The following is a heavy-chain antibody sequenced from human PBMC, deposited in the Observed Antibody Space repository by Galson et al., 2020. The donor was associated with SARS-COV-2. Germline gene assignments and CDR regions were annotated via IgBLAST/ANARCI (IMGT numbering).Heavy chain of an antibody. CDR1: GFTFSSYA. Sequence: GESLKISCAASGFTFSSYAMHWVRQAPGKGLEWVAVISYDGSNKYYADSVKGRFTISRDNSKNTLYLQMNSLRAEDTAVYYCARDVPPEYYDFWSGLRGNTYNRGGLDYWGQGTLVTVSS. CDR2: ISYDGSNK. J-gene: IGHJ4*02. CDR3: ARDVPPEYYDFWSGLRGNTYNRGGLDY. D-gene: IGHD3-3*01. V-gene: IGHV3-30-3*01.